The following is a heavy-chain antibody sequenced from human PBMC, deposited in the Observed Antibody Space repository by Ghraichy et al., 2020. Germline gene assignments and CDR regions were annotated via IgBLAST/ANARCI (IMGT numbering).Heavy chain of an antibody. D-gene: IGHD4-11*01. Sequence: SLTCTVSNDSMNNYYWSWIRQPPGKGLEWIGHIYYTGSSNYNPSLKSRVTISVDTPKNQFSLKLTSVTAADTAVYYCARDRETTFDYWGQGTRVTVSS. CDR1: NDSMNNYY. J-gene: IGHJ4*02. CDR2: IYYTGSS. V-gene: IGHV4-59*01. CDR3: ARDRETTFDY.